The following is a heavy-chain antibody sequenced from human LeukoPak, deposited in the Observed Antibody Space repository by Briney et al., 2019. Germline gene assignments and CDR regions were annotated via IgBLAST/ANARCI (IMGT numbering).Heavy chain of an antibody. Sequence: GGSLRLSCAASGFTFSSYGMHWVRQAPGKGLEWVAFIRYDGSNKYYADSVKGRFTISRDNSKNTLYLQMNSLRAEDTAVYYCAKDLKTYYYGSGLDYWGQGTPVTVSS. D-gene: IGHD3-10*01. V-gene: IGHV3-30*02. CDR3: AKDLKTYYYGSGLDY. CDR1: GFTFSSYG. J-gene: IGHJ4*02. CDR2: IRYDGSNK.